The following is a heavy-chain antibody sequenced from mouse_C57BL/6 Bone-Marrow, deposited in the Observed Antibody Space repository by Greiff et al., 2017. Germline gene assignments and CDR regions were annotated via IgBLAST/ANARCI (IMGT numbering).Heavy chain of an antibody. Sequence: VQLQQPGAELVMPGASVKLSCKASGYTFTRYWMHWVKQRPGQGLEWIGEIGPSDSYTNYNQKFKGKSTLTVDKSSSPAYMQLSSLTSEDSAVCYCARSLYGPWFAYWGQGTLVTVSA. V-gene: IGHV1-69*01. J-gene: IGHJ3*01. CDR3: ARSLYGPWFAY. CDR1: GYTFTRYW. CDR2: IGPSDSYT. D-gene: IGHD1-1*01.